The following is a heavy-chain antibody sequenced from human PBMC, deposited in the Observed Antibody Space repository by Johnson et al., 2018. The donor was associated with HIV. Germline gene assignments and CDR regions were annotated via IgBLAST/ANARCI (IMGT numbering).Heavy chain of an antibody. CDR1: GFTFSDYY. Sequence: QMQLVESGGGLVKPGGSLRLSCAASGFTFSDYYMSWIRQAPGKGLEWVSYISNSGSSVYYADSVKGRFTISRDNAKNSLYLQMNSLRAEDTAVYYCARDSYDISGQQHDAFDIWGQGTMVTVSS. J-gene: IGHJ3*02. D-gene: IGHD3-22*01. V-gene: IGHV3-11*04. CDR3: ARDSYDISGQQHDAFDI. CDR2: ISNSGSSV.